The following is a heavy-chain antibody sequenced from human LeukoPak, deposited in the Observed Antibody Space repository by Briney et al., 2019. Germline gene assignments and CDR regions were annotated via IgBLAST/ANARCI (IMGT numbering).Heavy chain of an antibody. CDR2: INPNSGGT. J-gene: IGHJ3*02. CDR1: GYTFTGYY. D-gene: IGHD3-22*01. V-gene: IGHV1-2*02. Sequence: GASVKVSCKASGYTFTGYYMHWVRQAPGQGLEWMGWINPNSGGTNYAQKFQGRVTMTRDTSISTAYMELSRLRSDDTAVYYCARDSSGYFNDAFDIWGQGTMVTVSS. CDR3: ARDSSGYFNDAFDI.